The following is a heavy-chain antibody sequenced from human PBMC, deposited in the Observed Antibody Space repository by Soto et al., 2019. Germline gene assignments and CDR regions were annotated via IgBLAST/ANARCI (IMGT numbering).Heavy chain of an antibody. CDR2: IITVFGTA. CDR1: GGTFSSYA. CDR3: AWGVGWLHLGF. J-gene: IGHJ4*02. D-gene: IGHD5-12*01. V-gene: IGHV1-69*12. Sequence: QVQLVQSGAEVKKPGSSVKVSCTASGGTFSSYALSWVRQAPGHGLEWMGGIITVFGTAHYAQKFQGRVTITADESTTTAYMELTSLTSEDTAVYYCAWGVGWLHLGFWGQGTLVTVSS.